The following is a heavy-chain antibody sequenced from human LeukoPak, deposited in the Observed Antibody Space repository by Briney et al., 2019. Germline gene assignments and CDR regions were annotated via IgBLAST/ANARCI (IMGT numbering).Heavy chain of an antibody. CDR1: GGSISGYY. J-gene: IGHJ4*02. V-gene: IGHV3-23*01. CDR3: AKGIVGAIDY. Sequence: ETLSLTCTVSGGSISGYYWSWVRQAPGKGLEWVSAISGSGGSTYYADSVKGRFTISRDNSKNTLYLQMNSLRAEDTAVYYCAKGIVGAIDYWGQGTLVTVSS. D-gene: IGHD1-26*01. CDR2: ISGSGGST.